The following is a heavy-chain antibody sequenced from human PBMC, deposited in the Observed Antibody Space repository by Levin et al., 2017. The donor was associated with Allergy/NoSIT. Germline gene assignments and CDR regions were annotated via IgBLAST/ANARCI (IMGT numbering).Heavy chain of an antibody. CDR2: IWYDGSNK. Sequence: PGGSLRLSCAASGFTFSSFGIHWVRQAPGKGLEWVALIWYDGSNKYYADSVKGRFTISRDNPKNTLYLQVNSLRAEDTAVYYCARGAGDGTYHYYYYMDVWGKGTTVTVSS. CDR1: GFTFSSFG. CDR3: ARGAGDGTYHYYYYMDV. J-gene: IGHJ6*03. V-gene: IGHV3-33*01. D-gene: IGHD1/OR15-1a*01.